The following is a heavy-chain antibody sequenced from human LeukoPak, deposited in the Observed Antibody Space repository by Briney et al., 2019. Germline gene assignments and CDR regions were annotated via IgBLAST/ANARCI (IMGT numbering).Heavy chain of an antibody. CDR1: GFTFSSYA. V-gene: IGHV3-23*01. Sequence: PGGSPRLSCAASGFTFSSYAMSWVRQAPGKGLEWVSAISGSGGSTYYADSVKGRFTISRDNSNNTLYLQMNSLRAEDTAVYYCAKGTSGGSYYALGYWGQGTLVTVSS. D-gene: IGHD1-26*01. CDR3: AKGTSGGSYYALGY. CDR2: ISGSGGST. J-gene: IGHJ4*02.